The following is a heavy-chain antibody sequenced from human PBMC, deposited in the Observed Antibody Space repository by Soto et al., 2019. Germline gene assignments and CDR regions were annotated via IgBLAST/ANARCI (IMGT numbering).Heavy chain of an antibody. CDR2: IYYSGST. J-gene: IGHJ6*02. V-gene: IGHV4-59*01. D-gene: IGHD3-16*01. Sequence: SETLSLTCTVSGGSISSYYWSWIRQPPGKGLEWIGYIYYSGSTNYNTSLKSRVTISVDTSKNQFSLKLTSVTAAEKAGYYCATDRVVYHRIVWVYYYGMDVWGQGTTVTVSS. CDR1: GGSISSYY. CDR3: ATDRVVYHRIVWVYYYGMDV.